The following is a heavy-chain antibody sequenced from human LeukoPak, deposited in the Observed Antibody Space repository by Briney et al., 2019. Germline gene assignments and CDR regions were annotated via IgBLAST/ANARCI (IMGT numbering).Heavy chain of an antibody. CDR1: GFTFNTYT. CDR3: AKIAASEVTASAYNWFDP. D-gene: IGHD2-21*02. J-gene: IGHJ5*02. Sequence: GGSLRLSCAASGFTFNTYTMNWVRQAPGKGLEWVAVISYDGSNKYYADSVKGRFTISRDNSKNTLYLQMNSLRAEDTAVYYCAKIAASEVTASAYNWFDPWGQGTLVTVSS. CDR2: ISYDGSNK. V-gene: IGHV3-30*18.